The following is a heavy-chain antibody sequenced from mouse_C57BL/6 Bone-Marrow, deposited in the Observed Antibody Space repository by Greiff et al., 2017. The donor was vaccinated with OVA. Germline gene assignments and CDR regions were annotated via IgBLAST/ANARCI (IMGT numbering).Heavy chain of an antibody. J-gene: IGHJ3*01. Sequence: QVQLQQSGAELARPGASVKLSCKASGYTFTSYGISWVKQRTGQGLEWIGEIYPRSGNTYYNEKFKGKATLTADTSSSTAYMELRSLTSEDSAVYFCARVYYGNYIYYWGQGTLVTVS. CDR3: ARVYYGNYIYY. V-gene: IGHV1-81*01. CDR2: IYPRSGNT. D-gene: IGHD2-1*01. CDR1: GYTFTSYG.